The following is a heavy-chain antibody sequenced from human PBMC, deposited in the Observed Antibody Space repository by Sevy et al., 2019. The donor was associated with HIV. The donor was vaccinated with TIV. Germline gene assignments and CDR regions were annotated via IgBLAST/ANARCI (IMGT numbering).Heavy chain of an antibody. V-gene: IGHV3-23*01. Sequence: GGSLRLSCAASGFTFSKYSMSWVRQAPGKGLEWVSTFSFGCGRINYADSVKGRFTISRDDSKNTLYLQMNSLRAVDTAVYYCAREGCTKPHDYWGQGTLVTVSS. CDR1: GFTFSKYS. J-gene: IGHJ4*02. CDR3: AREGCTKPHDY. D-gene: IGHD2-8*01. CDR2: FSFGCGRI.